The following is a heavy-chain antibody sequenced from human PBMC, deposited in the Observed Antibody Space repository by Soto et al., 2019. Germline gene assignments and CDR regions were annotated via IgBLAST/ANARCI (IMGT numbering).Heavy chain of an antibody. J-gene: IGHJ4*02. CDR2: IYPGDSDT. CDR3: ARRAEYNWNYDY. V-gene: IGHV5-51*01. Sequence: PRESLKISCKGSGYSFTSYWIGWVREVPGKGLEWMGIIYPGDSDTRYSPSFQGQVTISADKSISTAYLQWSSLKASDTAMYYCARRAEYNWNYDYWGQGTLVTVSS. CDR1: GYSFTSYW. D-gene: IGHD1-7*01.